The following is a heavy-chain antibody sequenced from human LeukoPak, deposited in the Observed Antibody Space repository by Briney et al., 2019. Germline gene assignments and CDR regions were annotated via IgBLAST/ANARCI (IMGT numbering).Heavy chain of an antibody. J-gene: IGHJ1*01. CDR2: ISPSGNYI. Sequence: GGSLRLSCAASGFTFSSHSMNWVRQAPGKGLEWVSSISPSGNYIYYADSVKGRFTISRDNAKNSLYLQMNSLRAEDTAVYYCARDRHSSGWFSGQHWGQGTLVIVSS. CDR3: ARDRHSSGWFSGQH. D-gene: IGHD6-19*01. V-gene: IGHV3-21*01. CDR1: GFTFSSHS.